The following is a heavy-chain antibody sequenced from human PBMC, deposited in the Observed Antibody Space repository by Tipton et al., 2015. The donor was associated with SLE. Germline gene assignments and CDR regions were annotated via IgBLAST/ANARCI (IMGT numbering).Heavy chain of an antibody. J-gene: IGHJ3*02. CDR3: ARDLTRGGGALDI. D-gene: IGHD3-9*01. CDR2: MYYSGST. Sequence: TLSLTCAVSGGSISSHYWNWIRQPPGKGLEWIGYMYYSGSTNYNPSLKSRVTISIDTSKNQFSLRLSSVTAADTAVYYCARDLTRGGGALDIWGQGTMVTVSS. V-gene: IGHV4-59*11. CDR1: GGSISSHY.